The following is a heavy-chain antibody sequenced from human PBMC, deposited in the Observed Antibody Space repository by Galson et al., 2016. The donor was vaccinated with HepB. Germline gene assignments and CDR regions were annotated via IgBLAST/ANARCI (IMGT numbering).Heavy chain of an antibody. J-gene: IGHJ3*02. CDR2: INHTGNT. CDR3: ASGFCSGGSCYSGVFDI. V-gene: IGHV4-34*01. Sequence: SETLSLTCAVHGGSLSAYYWNWIRQAPGKGLEWIGEINHTGNTDYNPSLKRQVTVSLDTSKMQFSLNLNSVTAADTAVYFCASGFCSGGSCYSGVFDIWSQGTLVTVSA. CDR1: GGSLSAYY. D-gene: IGHD2-15*01.